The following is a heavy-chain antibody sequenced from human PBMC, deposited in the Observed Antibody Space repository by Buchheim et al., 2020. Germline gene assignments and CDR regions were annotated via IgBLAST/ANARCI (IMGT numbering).Heavy chain of an antibody. CDR3: ARIYCSSSSCAGYFDS. D-gene: IGHD6-13*01. Sequence: QVHLVQSGPEVKKSGSSVKVSCKASGGALSGYGFSWVRQAPGQGLEWMGGIIPMSGTSTYAERFQGRVTIIADKSTNTVYMELGSRRSEDTAVYFCARIYCSSSSCAGYFDSWGQGT. CDR2: IIPMSGTS. J-gene: IGHJ4*02. V-gene: IGHV1-69*06. CDR1: GGALSGYG.